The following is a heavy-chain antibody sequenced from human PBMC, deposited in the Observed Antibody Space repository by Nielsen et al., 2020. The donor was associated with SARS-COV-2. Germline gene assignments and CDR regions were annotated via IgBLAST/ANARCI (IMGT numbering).Heavy chain of an antibody. CDR2: IKEDGSET. Sequence: GGSLRLSCAASGFTFSSFWMTWVRQAPGKALEWVANIKEDGSETYYVDSVKGRFTISRDNAQNSVYLQMDRLRAEDTAVYYCARDLGFGEFNDYWGQGTLVTVSS. CDR3: ARDLGFGEFNDY. D-gene: IGHD3-10*01. CDR1: GFTFSSFW. V-gene: IGHV3-7*01. J-gene: IGHJ4*02.